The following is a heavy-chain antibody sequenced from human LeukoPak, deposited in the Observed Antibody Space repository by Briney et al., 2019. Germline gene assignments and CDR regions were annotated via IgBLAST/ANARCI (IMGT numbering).Heavy chain of an antibody. Sequence: SETLSLTCTVSGGSVRNYYWSWIRQPPGKGLEWIGYIYYSGSTYYNPSLKSRVTISVDTSKNQFSLKLSSVTAADTAVYYCARELGYYDSSGYFDYWGQGTLVTVSS. V-gene: IGHV4-30-4*01. CDR3: ARELGYYDSSGYFDY. CDR1: GGSVRNYY. D-gene: IGHD3-22*01. CDR2: IYYSGST. J-gene: IGHJ4*02.